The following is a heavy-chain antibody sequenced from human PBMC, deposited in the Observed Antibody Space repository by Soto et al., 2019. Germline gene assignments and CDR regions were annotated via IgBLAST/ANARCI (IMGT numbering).Heavy chain of an antibody. CDR2: IIPIFGAA. CDR1: GGTFSNYA. Sequence: QEQLVQSGAEVKIPGSSVTVSCKASGGTFSNYAVSWVRQAPGQGLEWMGGIIPIFGAATYAQKFQGGVRVTADKHRGIAYMEVSSLRSEDTAVYYCARGRGFYSSSDEFYFYSMDVWGQGTTVTVSS. CDR3: ARGRGFYSSSDEFYFYSMDV. V-gene: IGHV1-69*06. J-gene: IGHJ6*02. D-gene: IGHD6-6*01.